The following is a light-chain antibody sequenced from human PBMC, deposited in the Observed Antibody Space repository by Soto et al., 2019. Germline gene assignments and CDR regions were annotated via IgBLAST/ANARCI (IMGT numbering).Light chain of an antibody. Sequence: EIVMTQSPATLSVSPGERVTFSCRASQSVYNKLAWYQHKPGQAPRLLISGASTGATGVPPRFSGSGSGTDFTLTVNSLQSEDIAVYYCQQYHNWPVTFGGGTKVDIK. CDR2: GAS. V-gene: IGKV3D-15*01. CDR1: QSVYNK. J-gene: IGKJ4*01. CDR3: QQYHNWPVT.